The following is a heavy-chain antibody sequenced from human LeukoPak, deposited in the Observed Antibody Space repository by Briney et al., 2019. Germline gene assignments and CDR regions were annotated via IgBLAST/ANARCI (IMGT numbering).Heavy chain of an antibody. CDR3: AKRRSYYGSGSYFSDRAFDY. CDR2: ISGSGGST. D-gene: IGHD3-10*01. CDR1: GFTFSSYG. J-gene: IGHJ4*02. Sequence: GGSLRLSCAASGFTFSSYGMSWVRQAPGKGLEWVSAISGSGGSTYYADSVKGRFTISRDNSKNTLYLQMNSLRAEDTAVYYCAKRRSYYGSGSYFSDRAFDYWGQGTLVTVSS. V-gene: IGHV3-23*01.